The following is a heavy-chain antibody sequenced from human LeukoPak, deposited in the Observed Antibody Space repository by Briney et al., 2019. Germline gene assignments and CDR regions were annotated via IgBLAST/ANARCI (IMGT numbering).Heavy chain of an antibody. Sequence: SGGSLRLSCAASGFTVSSNYMSWVRQAPGKGLEWVSVIYSGGSTYYADSVKGRFTISRDNSKNTLYLQMNSLRAEDTAVYYCAREGDILTGYSGASDIWGQGTMVTVSS. J-gene: IGHJ3*02. D-gene: IGHD3-9*01. V-gene: IGHV3-53*01. CDR3: AREGDILTGYSGASDI. CDR2: IYSGGST. CDR1: GFTVSSNY.